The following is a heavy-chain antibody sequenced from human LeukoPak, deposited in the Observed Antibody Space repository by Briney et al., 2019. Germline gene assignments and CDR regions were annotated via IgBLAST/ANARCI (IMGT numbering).Heavy chain of an antibody. Sequence: ASVKVSCKASGYTFTSDYIHWVRRAPGQGLEWMGIIKPSGGSTSYAQKFQGRVTMTRDMSTSTVYMELSSLRSEDTAVYYCAREVPYDSSRYYQPFDYWGQGTLVTVSS. D-gene: IGHD3-22*01. J-gene: IGHJ4*02. CDR1: GYTFTSDY. V-gene: IGHV1-46*01. CDR2: IKPSGGST. CDR3: AREVPYDSSRYYQPFDY.